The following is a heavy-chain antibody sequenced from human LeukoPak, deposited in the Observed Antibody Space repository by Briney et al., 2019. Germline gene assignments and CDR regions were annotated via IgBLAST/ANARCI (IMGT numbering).Heavy chain of an antibody. CDR3: AKDRDSSGWYGRYFDY. J-gene: IGHJ4*02. D-gene: IGHD6-19*01. CDR2: ISGSGGST. Sequence: GGSLRLPCAASGFTFSSYAMSWVRQAPGKGLEWVSAISGSGGSTYYADSVKGRFTISRDNSKNTLYLQMNSLRAEDTAVYYCAKDRDSSGWYGRYFDYWGQGTLVTVSS. V-gene: IGHV3-23*01. CDR1: GFTFSSYA.